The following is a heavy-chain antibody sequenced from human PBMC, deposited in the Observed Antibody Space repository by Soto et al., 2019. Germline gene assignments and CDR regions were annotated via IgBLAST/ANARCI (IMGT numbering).Heavy chain of an antibody. CDR2: IYYSGGT. D-gene: IGHD3-10*01. CDR1: GGSISSSSSY. J-gene: IGHJ6*03. Sequence: SETLSLTCTVSGGSISSSSSYWGWIRQPPGKGLEWVGSIYYSGGTYYNPSLKSRVTISVDTSKNQFSLKLSSVTAADTAVYYCASQRITMVRGGYYYYMDVWGKGTTVTVSS. V-gene: IGHV4-39*01. CDR3: ASQRITMVRGGYYYYMDV.